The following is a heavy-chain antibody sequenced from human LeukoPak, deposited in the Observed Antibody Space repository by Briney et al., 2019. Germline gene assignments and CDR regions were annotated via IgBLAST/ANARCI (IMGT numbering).Heavy chain of an antibody. D-gene: IGHD4-17*01. CDR2: IRYDGSNK. CDR1: GFTFSSYG. Sequence: GGSLRLSCAASGFTFSSYGMHWVRQAPGKGLEWVSFIRYDGSNKYDADSVKGRFTISRDNSNNTLYLQMNSLRSEDTAVYYCAREDYGDSGALDYWGQGTLVTVSS. V-gene: IGHV3-30*02. J-gene: IGHJ4*02. CDR3: AREDYGDSGALDY.